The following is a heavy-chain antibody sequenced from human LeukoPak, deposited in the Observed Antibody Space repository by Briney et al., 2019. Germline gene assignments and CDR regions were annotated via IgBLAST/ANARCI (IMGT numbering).Heavy chain of an antibody. V-gene: IGHV5-51*01. CDR1: GYSFTSYW. D-gene: IGHD3-9*01. J-gene: IGHJ3*02. CDR3: ARLGGYDILTGDAFNI. CDR2: IYPGDSDT. Sequence: GESLKISCKGSGYSFTSYWSGWVRRMPGKGLEWMGIIYPGDSDTRYSPSFQGQVTISADKSISTAYLQWSSLKASDTAMYYCARLGGYDILTGDAFNIWGQGTMVTVSS.